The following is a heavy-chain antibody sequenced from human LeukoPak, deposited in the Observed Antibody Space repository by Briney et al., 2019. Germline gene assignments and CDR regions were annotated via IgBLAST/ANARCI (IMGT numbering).Heavy chain of an antibody. Sequence: GESLKISCKGSGYSFTTYWIAWVRQMPGKGLEWMGIIYPGDSDTRYSPSFQGQVTISVDKTINTAYLQWSSLKASDNAMYYCAREGGSNPTFDLWGQGTLVTVSS. J-gene: IGHJ4*02. CDR2: IYPGDSDT. CDR1: GYSFTTYW. CDR3: AREGGSNPTFDL. V-gene: IGHV5-51*01. D-gene: IGHD1-26*01.